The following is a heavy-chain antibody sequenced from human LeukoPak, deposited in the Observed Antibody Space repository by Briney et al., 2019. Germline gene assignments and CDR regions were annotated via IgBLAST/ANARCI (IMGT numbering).Heavy chain of an antibody. V-gene: IGHV7-4-1*02. Sequence: ASVKVSCKASGYTFTSYAMNWVRQAPGQGLEWMGWINTNTGNPTYAQGFTGRFVFSLDTSVSTAYLQISSLKAEDTAVYYCARDYGWLVRWGPYYFDYWGQGTLVTVSS. CDR1: GYTFTSYA. CDR2: INTNTGNP. J-gene: IGHJ4*02. CDR3: ARDYGWLVRWGPYYFDY. D-gene: IGHD6-19*01.